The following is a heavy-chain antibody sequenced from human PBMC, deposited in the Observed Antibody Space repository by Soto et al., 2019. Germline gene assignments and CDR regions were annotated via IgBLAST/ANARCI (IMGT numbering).Heavy chain of an antibody. D-gene: IGHD5-12*01. J-gene: IGHJ4*02. CDR2: INPNSGGT. V-gene: IGHV1-2*04. CDR3: TSEAVATGLV. CDR1: GYTFTGYY. Sequence: GASVKVSCKASGYTFTGYYMHWVRQAPGQGLEWMGWINPNSGGTNYAQMFQGWVTMTRDMSISTAYMELSRLRSDDTAVYYCTSEAVATGLVWGPGSLVTVSS.